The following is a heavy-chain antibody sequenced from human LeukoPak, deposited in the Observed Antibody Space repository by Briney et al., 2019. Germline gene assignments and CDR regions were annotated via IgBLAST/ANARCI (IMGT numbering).Heavy chain of an antibody. V-gene: IGHV3-53*01. CDR2: IYSGGST. D-gene: IGHD3-10*01. Sequence: GGSLRLSCAASGFTVSSKYMNWVRQAPGKGLEWVSIIYSGGSTYYPDSVKGRFTISRDNSKNTLYLQMHSLRAEDTAVYYCAKSVGAGGAFDIWGQGTMVTVSS. CDR1: GFTVSSKY. J-gene: IGHJ3*02. CDR3: AKSVGAGGAFDI.